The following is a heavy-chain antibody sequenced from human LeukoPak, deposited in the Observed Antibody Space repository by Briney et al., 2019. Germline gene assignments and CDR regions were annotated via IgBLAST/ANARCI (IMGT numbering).Heavy chain of an antibody. V-gene: IGHV4-30-2*01. CDR2: IYHSGST. Sequence: SQTLSLTCTVSGGSISSGGYYWSWIRQPPGKGLERIGYIYHSGSTYYNPSLKSRVTISVDRSKNQFSLKLSSVTAADTAVYYCARNVIAARLVSFDYWGQGTLVTVSS. J-gene: IGHJ4*02. CDR3: ARNVIAARLVSFDY. D-gene: IGHD6-6*01. CDR1: GGSISSGGYY.